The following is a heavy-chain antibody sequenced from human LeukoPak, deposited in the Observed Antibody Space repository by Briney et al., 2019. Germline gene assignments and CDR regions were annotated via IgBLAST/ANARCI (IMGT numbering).Heavy chain of an antibody. Sequence: SGGSLRLSCAASGFTFSNAWMSWVRQAPGKGLEWVGRIKSKTDGGTTDYAAPVKGRFTISRDDSKNTLYLQMNSLKTEDTAVYYCTTWFLYYYGSGTLSRPDQGKTSSGWGQGTMVTVSS. D-gene: IGHD3-10*01. CDR3: TTWFLYYYGSGTLSRPDQGKTSSG. V-gene: IGHV3-15*01. CDR2: IKSKTDGGTT. CDR1: GFTFSNAW. J-gene: IGHJ3*01.